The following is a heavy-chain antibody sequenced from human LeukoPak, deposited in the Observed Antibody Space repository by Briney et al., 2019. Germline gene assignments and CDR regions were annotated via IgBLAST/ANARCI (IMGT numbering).Heavy chain of an antibody. V-gene: IGHV4-34*01. D-gene: IGHD3-22*01. CDR3: ARGPYYYDSSGYSYYFDY. J-gene: IGHJ4*02. CDR1: GGSFSGYY. Sequence: SGTLSLTCAVYGGSFSGYYWSWIRQPPGKGLEWIGEINHSGSTNYNPSPKSRVTISVDTSKNQFSLKLSSVTAADTAVYYCARGPYYYDSSGYSYYFDYWGQGTLVTVSS. CDR2: INHSGST.